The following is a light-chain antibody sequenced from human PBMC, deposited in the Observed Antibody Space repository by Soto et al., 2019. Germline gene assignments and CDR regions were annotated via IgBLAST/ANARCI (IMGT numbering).Light chain of an antibody. CDR1: QSVSSY. Sequence: EIVMTQSPVTLSLSPGERATLSCRASQSVSSYLGWYQQQPGQAPRLLISDASNRATGIPARFTGSGSGTDYTLTISSLEPEDFAVYYCQQCSNWPPTFGQGTRLEIK. J-gene: IGKJ5*01. CDR2: DAS. V-gene: IGKV3-11*01. CDR3: QQCSNWPPT.